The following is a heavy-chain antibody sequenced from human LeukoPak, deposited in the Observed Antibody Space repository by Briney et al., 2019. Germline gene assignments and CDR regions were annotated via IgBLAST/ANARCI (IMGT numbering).Heavy chain of an antibody. Sequence: PGGALRVSCEASGFTLSSYGMHWVGPAPGKGLEWVAAMTYDGSNQNYADSVKGRFTISRENSRNTLHLEMDSLRVADTAVYYCAKDLLAYYELLTGESTAVVSLGTWGQGTLVSVST. J-gene: IGHJ5*01. CDR3: AKDLLAYYELLTGESTAVVSLGT. CDR1: GFTLSSYG. D-gene: IGHD3-9*01. V-gene: IGHV3-30*18. CDR2: MTYDGSNQ.